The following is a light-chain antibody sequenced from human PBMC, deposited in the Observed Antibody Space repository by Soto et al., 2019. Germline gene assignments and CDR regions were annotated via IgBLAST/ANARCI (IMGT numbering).Light chain of an antibody. V-gene: IGKV3-20*01. CDR1: QSVSSSY. CDR2: GTS. J-gene: IGKJ1*01. Sequence: EIVLTQSPGTLSLSPGERATLSCRASQSVSSSYLGWYQQKPGQAPRLLIYGTSSRATGIPDRFSGSGSGAAFTLTISRLEPEDFAVYYCQQYGTSPWTFGQGSKVEV. CDR3: QQYGTSPWT.